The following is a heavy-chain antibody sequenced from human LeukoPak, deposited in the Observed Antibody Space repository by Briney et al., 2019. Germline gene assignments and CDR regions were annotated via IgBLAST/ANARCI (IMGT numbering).Heavy chain of an antibody. D-gene: IGHD3-22*01. CDR3: ARVFGQGSSGYQGFYYYMDV. Sequence: SETLSLTCTVSGGSISSYYWSWLRQPPGKGLEWTGYIYYSGSTNFNPSLKSRVTISIDTSKNQFSLKLTSVTAADTAVYYCARVFGQGSSGYQGFYYYMDVWGKGTTVTVSS. CDR2: IYYSGST. CDR1: GGSISSYY. J-gene: IGHJ6*03. V-gene: IGHV4-59*01.